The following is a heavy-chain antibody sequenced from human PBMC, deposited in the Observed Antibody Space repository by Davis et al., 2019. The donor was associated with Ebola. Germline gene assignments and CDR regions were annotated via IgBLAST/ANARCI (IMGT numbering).Heavy chain of an antibody. V-gene: IGHV4-30-4*01. Sequence: MPSETLSLTCTVSGGSISSGDYYWSWIRQPPGKGLEWIGYIYYSGSTYYNPSLKSRVTISVDTSKNQFSLKLSSVTAADTAVYYCARVGFQRWLQLSGWGQGTLVTVSS. CDR1: GGSISSGDYY. J-gene: IGHJ4*02. CDR3: ARVGFQRWLQLSG. D-gene: IGHD5-24*01. CDR2: IYYSGST.